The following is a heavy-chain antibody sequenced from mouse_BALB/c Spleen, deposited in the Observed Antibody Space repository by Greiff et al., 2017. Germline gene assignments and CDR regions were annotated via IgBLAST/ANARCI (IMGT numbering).Heavy chain of an antibody. Sequence: EVNLVESGAELVRPGALVKLSCKASGFNIKDYYMHWVKQRPEQGLEWIGWIDPENGNTIYDPKFQGKASITADTSSNTAYLQLSSLTSEDTAVYYCASKDGYYYFDYWGQGTTLTVAS. CDR3: ASKDGYYYFDY. CDR1: GFNIKDYY. CDR2: IDPENGNT. J-gene: IGHJ2*01. D-gene: IGHD2-3*01. V-gene: IGHV14-1*02.